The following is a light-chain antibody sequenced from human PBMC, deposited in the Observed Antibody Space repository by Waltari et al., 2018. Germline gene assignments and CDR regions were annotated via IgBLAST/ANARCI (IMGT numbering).Light chain of an antibody. CDR2: AAS. Sequence: DIVLTQSPVALSLSPGARATLPCMASQSITHHLAWSHQKPGQAPRLRINAASARAAGVPARFSGSGSGTDYTLTISNIEPEDCAVYYCQQRSNGPCTFGPGTKVDI. CDR1: QSITHH. CDR3: QQRSNGPCT. J-gene: IGKJ3*01. V-gene: IGKV3-11*01.